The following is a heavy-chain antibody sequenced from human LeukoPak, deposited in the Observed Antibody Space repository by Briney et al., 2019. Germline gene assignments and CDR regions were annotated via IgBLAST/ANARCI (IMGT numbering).Heavy chain of an antibody. CDR1: GFTFSSYA. D-gene: IGHD2-2*01. Sequence: GGSLRLSCAASGFTFSSYAMHWVRQAPGKGLEWVAVISYDGSNKYYADSVKGRFTISRDNSKNTLYLQMNSLRAEDTALYYCAKDIYCSSTSCHLGNYYYYGMDVWGQGTTVTVSS. V-gene: IGHV3-30-3*01. CDR2: ISYDGSNK. CDR3: AKDIYCSSTSCHLGNYYYYGMDV. J-gene: IGHJ6*02.